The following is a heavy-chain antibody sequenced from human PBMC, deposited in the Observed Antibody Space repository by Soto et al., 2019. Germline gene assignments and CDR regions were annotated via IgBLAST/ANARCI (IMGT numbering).Heavy chain of an antibody. D-gene: IGHD3-22*01. V-gene: IGHV1-3*01. CDR2: INAGNGNT. J-gene: IGHJ4*02. CDR1: GYTFTSYA. Sequence: ASVKVSCKASGYTFTSYAMHWVRQAPGQRLEWMGWINAGNGNTKYSQKFQGRVTMTRDTSASTAYMELSSLRSEDTAVYYCAREPSFYYDSSGPFDYWGQGTLVTAPQ. CDR3: AREPSFYYDSSGPFDY.